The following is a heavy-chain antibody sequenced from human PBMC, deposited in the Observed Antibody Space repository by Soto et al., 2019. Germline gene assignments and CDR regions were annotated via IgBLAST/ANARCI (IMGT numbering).Heavy chain of an antibody. CDR2: ISSSSSYI. CDR3: ARVGRYYDFWSGSHIQYYMAV. V-gene: IGHV3-21*01. Sequence: GGSLRLACAASGFTFSSYSMNWVRQAPGKGLEWVSSISSSSSYIYYADSVKGRFTISRDNAKNSLYLQMNSLRAEDTAVYYCARVGRYYDFWSGSHIQYYMAVWGKGTTVTVSS. J-gene: IGHJ6*03. CDR1: GFTFSSYS. D-gene: IGHD3-3*01.